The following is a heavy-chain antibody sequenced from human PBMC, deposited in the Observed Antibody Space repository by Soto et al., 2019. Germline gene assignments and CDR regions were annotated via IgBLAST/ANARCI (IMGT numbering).Heavy chain of an antibody. CDR3: ARPPQGEGEDFQH. CDR1: GFTFTDYP. V-gene: IGHV3-30-3*01. Sequence: VGSLRLSCATSGFTFTDYPMHWVRQAPGKGLEWVAVISFDGTNKYYPDSVRGRFFISRDDSKNTVYLQMNNLRPVDTAVYYCARPPQGEGEDFQHWAQGTLVTVSS. CDR2: ISFDGTNK. J-gene: IGHJ1*01.